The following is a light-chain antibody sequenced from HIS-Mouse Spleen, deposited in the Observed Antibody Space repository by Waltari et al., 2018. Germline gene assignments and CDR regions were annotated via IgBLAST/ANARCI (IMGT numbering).Light chain of an antibody. CDR1: ALPKTH. CDR3: YSTDSSGNHRV. V-gene: IGLV3-10*01. CDR2: EDS. Sequence: SYELTQPPSVSVSPGQTARTTCYGDALPKTHAYWYQQKSGKAPVLVIYEDSTRPSGIPERFSGSSSGTMATLTISGAQVEDEADYYCYSTDSSGNHRVFGGGTKLTVL. J-gene: IGLJ2*01.